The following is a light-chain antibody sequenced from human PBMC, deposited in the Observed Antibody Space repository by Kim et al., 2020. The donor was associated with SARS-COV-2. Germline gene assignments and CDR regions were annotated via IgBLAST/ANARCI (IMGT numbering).Light chain of an antibody. CDR2: DAS. Sequence: SASVRDTVTITCRASQGITRSLAWYQHKPGKAPKSLIYDASNWHRGVPSRCSGSGSGTEFTLTISSLQPEDFATYYCQKYNTYPHTFGQGTKLEI. V-gene: IGKV1-16*01. J-gene: IGKJ2*01. CDR1: QGITRS. CDR3: QKYNTYPHT.